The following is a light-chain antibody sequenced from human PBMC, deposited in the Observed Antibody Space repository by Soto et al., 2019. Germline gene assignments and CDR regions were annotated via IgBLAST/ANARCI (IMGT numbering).Light chain of an antibody. CDR1: SSNIGSNH. J-gene: IGLJ2*01. CDR2: RSD. Sequence: SVLTQPPSTSGTPGQRVTISCSGSSSNIGSNHVYWYQQFPGMAPKLLMYRSDQRATGVPDRFSGSKSGTSASLAISGLRSDDEADYYCSARDDSLSGVVFGGGTQLTVL. V-gene: IGLV1-47*01. CDR3: SARDDSLSGVV.